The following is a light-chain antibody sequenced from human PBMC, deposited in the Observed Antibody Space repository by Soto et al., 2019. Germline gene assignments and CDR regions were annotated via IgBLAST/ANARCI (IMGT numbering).Light chain of an antibody. J-gene: IGLJ2*01. CDR1: SGHSSYI. CDR3: ETWDSNRHVV. CDR2: LEGSGSY. Sequence: QAVVTQSSSASASLGSSVKLTCTLSSGHSSYIIAWHQQQPGKAPRYLMKLEGSGSYNKGSGVPDRFSGSSSGADRYLTISSLQSEDEADYYCETWDSNRHVVFGGGTKLTV. V-gene: IGLV4-60*03.